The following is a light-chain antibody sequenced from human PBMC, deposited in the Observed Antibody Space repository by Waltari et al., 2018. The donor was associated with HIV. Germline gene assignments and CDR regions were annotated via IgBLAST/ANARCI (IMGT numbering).Light chain of an antibody. CDR2: DKT. V-gene: IGLV1-51*01. CDR3: GTWDSSLGGWV. Sequence: QSVLTQPPSVSAAPGQKVTISCSGSSSNIWRNYVSWYQQLPGGAPKLLIYDKTARPSGIPDRFSGSKSGTSATLGITGLQTGEEADYYCGTWDSSLGGWVFGGGTKLAVL. J-gene: IGLJ3*02. CDR1: SSNIWRNY.